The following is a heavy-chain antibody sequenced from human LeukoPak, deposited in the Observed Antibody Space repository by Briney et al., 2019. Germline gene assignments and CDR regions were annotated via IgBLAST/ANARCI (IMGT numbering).Heavy chain of an antibody. CDR2: IYYSGST. Sequence: PSETLSLTCAVYGGSFSGYYWGWIRQPPGKGLEWIGYIYYSGSTNYNPSLKSRVTISVDTSKSQFSLKLSSLTAADTAVYYCARAVLSYCRGGSCPYFDYWGQGTLVTVSS. J-gene: IGHJ4*01. CDR1: GGSFSGYY. CDR3: ARAVLSYCRGGSCPYFDY. V-gene: IGHV4-59*01. D-gene: IGHD2-15*01.